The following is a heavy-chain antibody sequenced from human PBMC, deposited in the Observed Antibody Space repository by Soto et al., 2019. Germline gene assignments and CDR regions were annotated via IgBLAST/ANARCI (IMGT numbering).Heavy chain of an antibody. Sequence: GESLKISCKVSGYSFSSYWIGWVRQMPEKGLEWMGFIYPGDSETRYSPSFQGQVTISADKSISSAYLQWSSLKASDTTMYFCARRGVGSSPRPFDIWGQGTMVTVSS. CDR3: ARRGVGSSPRPFDI. D-gene: IGHD2-2*01. CDR1: GYSFSSYW. CDR2: IYPGDSET. V-gene: IGHV5-51*01. J-gene: IGHJ3*02.